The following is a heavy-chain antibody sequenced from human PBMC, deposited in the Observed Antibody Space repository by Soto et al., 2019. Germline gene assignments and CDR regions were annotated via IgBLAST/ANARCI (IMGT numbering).Heavy chain of an antibody. CDR1: GFPFRNYG. CDR2: IGIGSSTT. CDR3: ARDQLYYNDISGRPLNAFDV. D-gene: IGHD3-22*01. J-gene: IGHJ3*01. Sequence: TGGSLRLSCAAAGFPFRNYGMNWVRQAPGKGLEWVSYIGIGSSTTYYADSVKGRFTISRDNAKNSLYLQMNSLRAEDTAVYYCARDQLYYNDISGRPLNAFDVWGQGTMVTVSS. V-gene: IGHV3-48*01.